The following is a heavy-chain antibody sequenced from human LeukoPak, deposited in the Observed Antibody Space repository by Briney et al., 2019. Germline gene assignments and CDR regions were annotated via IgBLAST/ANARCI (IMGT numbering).Heavy chain of an antibody. CDR3: ARPSIAYCGGDCSYGMDV. D-gene: IGHD2-21*02. Sequence: SVKVSCTASGGTFSSYAISWVRQAPGQGLEWMGGIIPIFGTANYAQKFQGRVTITADESTSTAYMELSSLRSEDTAVYYCARPSIAYCGGDCSYGMDVWGQGTTVTVSS. V-gene: IGHV1-69*01. J-gene: IGHJ6*02. CDR1: GGTFSSYA. CDR2: IIPIFGTA.